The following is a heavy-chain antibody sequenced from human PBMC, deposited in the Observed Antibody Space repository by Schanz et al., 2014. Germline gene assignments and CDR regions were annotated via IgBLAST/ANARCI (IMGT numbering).Heavy chain of an antibody. J-gene: IGHJ5*02. Sequence: EVQLMESGGGLVKPGGSLRLSCASSGFSFTTYAMTWVRQAPGMGLEWVSAISGRDGSTYYADSVRGRFTISRDNSKNTLYLQMNSLRAEDTAVYYCARPALWFGDNCFDPWGQGTLVTVSS. V-gene: IGHV3-23*01. D-gene: IGHD3-10*01. CDR1: GFSFTTYA. CDR2: ISGRDGST. CDR3: ARPALWFGDNCFDP.